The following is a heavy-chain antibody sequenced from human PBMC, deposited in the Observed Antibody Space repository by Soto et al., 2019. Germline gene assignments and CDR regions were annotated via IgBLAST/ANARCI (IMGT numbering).Heavy chain of an antibody. J-gene: IGHJ3*02. CDR1: GGSFSGYY. CDR2: INHSGST. V-gene: IGHV4-34*01. D-gene: IGHD5-12*01. CDR3: ARGRWLRKSGAFDI. Sequence: QVQLQQWGAGLLKPSETLSLTCAVYGGSFSGYYWSWIRQPPGQGLEWIGEINHSGSTNYNPSLQSRATIPVDTSKNQFSLQLSSVTAADTAVYYCARGRWLRKSGAFDIWGQGTMVTVSS.